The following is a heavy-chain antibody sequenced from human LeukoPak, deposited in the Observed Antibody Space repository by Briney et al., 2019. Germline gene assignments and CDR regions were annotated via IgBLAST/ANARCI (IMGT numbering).Heavy chain of an antibody. J-gene: IGHJ4*02. Sequence: ASVKVSCKTAGYTFTTYGISWLRQAPGQGLEWMGWISAHKGETEYAQKFQGRVTMTREISTSTAYMELQSLTSDDTAVYYCARADIIVVAGSTPVGSGFEYWGQGALITVS. CDR1: GYTFTTYG. V-gene: IGHV1-18*01. D-gene: IGHD2-15*01. CDR2: ISAHKGET. CDR3: ARADIIVVAGSTPVGSGFEY.